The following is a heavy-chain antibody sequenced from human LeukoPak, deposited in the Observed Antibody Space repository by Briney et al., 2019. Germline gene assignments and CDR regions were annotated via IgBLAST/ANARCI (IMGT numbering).Heavy chain of an antibody. D-gene: IGHD2-15*01. CDR3: ARGYCSGASCYSGFDY. V-gene: IGHV1-2*04. Sequence: ASVKVSRKASGYTFTGYYMHWVRQAPGQGREWMGWIHPNSGGTNYAQKFQGWVTMTRDTSTSTAYKELSRLKSDDTAVYYGARGYCSGASCYSGFDYWGQGTLVTVSS. CDR1: GYTFTGYY. J-gene: IGHJ4*02. CDR2: IHPNSGGT.